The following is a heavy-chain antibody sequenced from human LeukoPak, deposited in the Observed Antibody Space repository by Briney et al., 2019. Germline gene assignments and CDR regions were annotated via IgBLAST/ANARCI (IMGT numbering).Heavy chain of an antibody. Sequence: GGSLRLSCAASGFTFSSYWMSWVRQAPGKGLEWVANMKQDGSEKYYVDSVKGRFTISRDNDKNSLFLQMTSLRAEDTAVYYCARVGGRYSPLGYWGQGTLVTVSS. D-gene: IGHD3-16*02. J-gene: IGHJ4*02. CDR2: MKQDGSEK. V-gene: IGHV3-7*01. CDR3: ARVGGRYSPLGY. CDR1: GFTFSSYW.